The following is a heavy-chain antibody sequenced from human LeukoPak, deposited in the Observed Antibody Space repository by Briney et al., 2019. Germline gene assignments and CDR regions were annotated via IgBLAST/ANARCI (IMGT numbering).Heavy chain of an antibody. J-gene: IGHJ4*02. D-gene: IGHD1-14*01. CDR2: ISYDGSNK. CDR3: ARIPTGDY. V-gene: IGHV3-30*03. Sequence: GGSLRLSCSASGFTFSRYGMNWVRQAPGKGLEWVAVISYDGSNKYYGDSVKGRFTISRDNAKNSLYLQMNSLRAEDTAVYYCARIPTGDYWGQGTLVTVSS. CDR1: GFTFSRYG.